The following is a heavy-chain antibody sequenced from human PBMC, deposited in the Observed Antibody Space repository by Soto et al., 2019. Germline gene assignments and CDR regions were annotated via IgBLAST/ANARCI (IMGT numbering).Heavy chain of an antibody. CDR3: ARVVQFYDSSGYSFYYFDY. Sequence: SETLSLTCTVSGDSINSADYYWSWPRQPPGKGLEWIGYIYYSRSDYYNPSLGRRATITIDTSRNQFSLNLMSVTAADTAVYYCARVVQFYDSSGYSFYYFDYWGQGALVTVSS. V-gene: IGHV4-30-4*01. CDR2: IYYSRSD. D-gene: IGHD3-22*01. CDR1: GDSINSADYY. J-gene: IGHJ4*02.